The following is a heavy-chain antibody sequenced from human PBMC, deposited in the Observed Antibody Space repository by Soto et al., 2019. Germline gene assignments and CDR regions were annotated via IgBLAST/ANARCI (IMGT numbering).Heavy chain of an antibody. Sequence: GGSLRLSCVGSGFTFGNYAMSWVRQAPGKGLEWVSSITGIDGRTYYADSVKGRFTISRDNPKNTLYLQMNNLRAEDTAMFYCAKDRGPYCSGGICYPPPWFAPWRHGTQFRVSS. J-gene: IGHJ5*02. D-gene: IGHD2-15*01. CDR3: AKDRGPYCSGGICYPPPWFAP. CDR2: ITGIDGRT. V-gene: IGHV3-23*01. CDR1: GFTFGNYA.